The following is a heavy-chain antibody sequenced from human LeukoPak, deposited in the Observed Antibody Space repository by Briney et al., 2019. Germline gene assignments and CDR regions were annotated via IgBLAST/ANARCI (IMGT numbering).Heavy chain of an antibody. CDR1: GFTFSSHW. D-gene: IGHD6-25*01. CDR2: INSGGSNT. J-gene: IGHJ3*01. CDR3: ARGFSGIAFDF. Sequence: HPGGSLRLSCAASGFTFSSHWVHWVRQAPGKGLVWVSRINSGGSNTNYADSVKGRFTISRDNAKNTLSLQMNSLRAEDTAIYYCARGFSGIAFDFWGQGTMVTVSS. V-gene: IGHV3-74*01.